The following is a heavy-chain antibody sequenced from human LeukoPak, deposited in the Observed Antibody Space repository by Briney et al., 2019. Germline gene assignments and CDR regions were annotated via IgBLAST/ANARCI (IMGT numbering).Heavy chain of an antibody. CDR1: GFIFSSYW. J-gene: IGHJ4*02. Sequence: PGGSLRPSCAGTGFIFSSYWMSWVRQAPGKGLEWVANIKQDGSEKYYLDSVKGRFTISRDNAKDSLYLQMNSLRAEDTAVYYCARDHSRDGYNFWGQGTLVTVSS. CDR2: IKQDGSEK. D-gene: IGHD5-24*01. V-gene: IGHV3-7*01. CDR3: ARDHSRDGYNF.